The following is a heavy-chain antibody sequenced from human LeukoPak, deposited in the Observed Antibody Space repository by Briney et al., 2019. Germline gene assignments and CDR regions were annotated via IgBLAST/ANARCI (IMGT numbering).Heavy chain of an antibody. CDR2: INNDGSST. Sequence: GGSLRLSCAASGFTFSSYWMHWVRQAPGKGLVWVSRINNDGSSTNYADPVKGRFTISRDNAKNTLYPQMNSLRAEDTAVYYCARDCSSTSCYRSGLDPWGQGTLVTVSS. CDR3: ARDCSSTSCYRSGLDP. D-gene: IGHD2-2*01. V-gene: IGHV3-74*01. J-gene: IGHJ5*02. CDR1: GFTFSSYW.